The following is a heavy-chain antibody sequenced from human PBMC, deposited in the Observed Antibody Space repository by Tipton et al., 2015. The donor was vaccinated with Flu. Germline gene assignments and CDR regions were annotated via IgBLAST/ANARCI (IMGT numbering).Heavy chain of an antibody. J-gene: IGHJ4*02. Sequence: LTCTVSGGSITSYYWSWIRQPPGKGLEWIGYIYYSGSTNYNPSLKSRVTISVDTSKNQFSLKLSSVTAADTAVYYCARRKTVTTRLTYFDYWGQGTLVTVSS. D-gene: IGHD4-17*01. V-gene: IGHV4-59*08. CDR2: IYYSGST. CDR3: ARRKTVTTRLTYFDY. CDR1: GGSITSYY.